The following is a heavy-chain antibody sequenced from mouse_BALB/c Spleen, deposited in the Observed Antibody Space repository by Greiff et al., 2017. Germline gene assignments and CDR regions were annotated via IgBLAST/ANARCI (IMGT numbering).Heavy chain of an antibody. D-gene: IGHD1-2*01. CDR2: ISSGSSTI. CDR3: ARSGLRPSFDY. J-gene: IGHJ2*01. CDR1: GFTFSSFG. Sequence: EVKLVESGGGLVQPGGSRKLSCAASGFTFSSFGMHWVRQAPEKGLEWVAYISSGSSTIYYADTVKGRFTISRDNPKNTLFLQMTSLRSEDTAMYYCARSGLRPSFDYWGQGTTLTVSS. V-gene: IGHV5-17*02.